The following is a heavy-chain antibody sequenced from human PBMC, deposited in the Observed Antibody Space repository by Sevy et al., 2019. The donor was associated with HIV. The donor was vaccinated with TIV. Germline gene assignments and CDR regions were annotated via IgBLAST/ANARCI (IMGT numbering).Heavy chain of an antibody. CDR2: ISYDGSDK. D-gene: IGHD3-9*01. Sequence: GGSLRLSCAASGFAFTNYYAMHWVRQAPGKGLEWVALISYDGSDKYYADSVKGRFTISRDNSKNMLYLQINSLRAEDTAVYYCAKDFTGYNGMDVWGQGTMVTVSS. CDR3: AKDFTGYNGMDV. J-gene: IGHJ6*02. CDR1: GFAFTNYYA. V-gene: IGHV3-30-3*01.